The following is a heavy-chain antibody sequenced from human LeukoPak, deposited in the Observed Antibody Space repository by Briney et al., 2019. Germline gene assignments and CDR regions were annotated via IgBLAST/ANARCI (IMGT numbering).Heavy chain of an antibody. Sequence: GGSLRLSCAVSGFTVSSYNMHWVRQAPGKGLEWVALISKDGSNKNYADSAKGRFTISRDSSKNTLYLQMNSLRVEDTAVYYCAKVAPYCSSTSCYHSPYYGMDVWSQGTTVTVSS. CDR2: ISKDGSNK. J-gene: IGHJ6*02. D-gene: IGHD2-2*01. CDR3: AKVAPYCSSTSCYHSPYYGMDV. V-gene: IGHV3-30*18. CDR1: GFTVSSYN.